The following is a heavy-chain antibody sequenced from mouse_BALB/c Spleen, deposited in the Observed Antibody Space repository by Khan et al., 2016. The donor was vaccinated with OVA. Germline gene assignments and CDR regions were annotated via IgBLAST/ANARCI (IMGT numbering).Heavy chain of an antibody. CDR3: ARDGNYFYAIDY. V-gene: IGHV14-3*02. CDR1: GFNIKDTY. J-gene: IGHJ4*01. Sequence: VQLQQSGAELVKPGASVKLSCTASGFNIKDTYMHWVKQRPEQGLEWIGRIDPANGNTKYDPKFQGKATITADTSSNTAYLQLSSLTSEDTTVYYCARDGNYFYAIDYWGQGTSVTVSS. CDR2: IDPANGNT. D-gene: IGHD2-1*01.